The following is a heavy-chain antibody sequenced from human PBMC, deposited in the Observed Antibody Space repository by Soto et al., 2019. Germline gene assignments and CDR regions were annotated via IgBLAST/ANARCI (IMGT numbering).Heavy chain of an antibody. CDR2: ISSNGGST. D-gene: IGHD3-10*01. V-gene: IGHV3-64*01. J-gene: IGHJ3*02. Sequence: EVQLVESGGGLVQPGGSLRLSCAASGFTFSSYAMHWVRQAPGKGLEYVSAISSNGGSTYYANSVKGRFTISRDNSKNTLYLQMGSLRAEDMAVYYCALCGSGSLGAFDIWGQGTMVTVSS. CDR1: GFTFSSYA. CDR3: ALCGSGSLGAFDI.